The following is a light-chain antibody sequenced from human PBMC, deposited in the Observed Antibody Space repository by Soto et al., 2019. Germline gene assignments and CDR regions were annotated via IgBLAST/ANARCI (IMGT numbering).Light chain of an antibody. CDR2: DAS. CDR3: QQYNSYSRT. J-gene: IGKJ1*01. Sequence: DIQMTQSPSTLSATVGDRVTVTCRASQSINIWLAWYQQKPGKAPKLLIYDASSLQSGVPSRFTGRGYGTEFTLTISSLQPDDFATYYCQQYNSYSRTFGQGTKVDTK. CDR1: QSINIW. V-gene: IGKV1-5*01.